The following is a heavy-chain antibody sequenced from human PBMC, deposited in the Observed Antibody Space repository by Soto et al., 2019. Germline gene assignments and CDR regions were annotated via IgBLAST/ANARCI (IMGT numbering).Heavy chain of an antibody. CDR2: IIPIFGTA. CDR3: ARNGSGYRSRASPMDV. Sequence: QVQLVQSGAEVKKPGSSVKVSCKASGDTFSSYAISWVRQAPGQGLEWMGGIIPIFGTANYAQKFQGRVTITADESTSTAYIELSSRTSEDTAVYYCARNGSGYRSRASPMDVWGQGTTVTVSS. J-gene: IGHJ6*02. V-gene: IGHV1-69*01. CDR1: GDTFSSYA. D-gene: IGHD3-22*01.